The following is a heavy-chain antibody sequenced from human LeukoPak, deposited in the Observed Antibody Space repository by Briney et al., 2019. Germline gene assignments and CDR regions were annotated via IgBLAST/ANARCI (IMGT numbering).Heavy chain of an antibody. J-gene: IGHJ4*02. D-gene: IGHD3-16*01. Sequence: GGSLRLSCAASGFTFSSYAMHWVRQAPGKGLEWVAVISYDGSNKYYADSVKGRFTISRDNSKNTLYLQMNSLRAEDTAVYYCASLASAEVITPPDYWGQGTLVTVSS. CDR2: ISYDGSNK. CDR1: GFTFSSYA. V-gene: IGHV3-30*04. CDR3: ASLASAEVITPPDY.